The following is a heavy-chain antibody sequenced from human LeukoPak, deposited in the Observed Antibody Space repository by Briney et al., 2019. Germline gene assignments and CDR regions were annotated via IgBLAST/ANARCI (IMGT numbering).Heavy chain of an antibody. J-gene: IGHJ4*02. V-gene: IGHV4-61*02. D-gene: IGHD6-19*01. CDR3: ARASSGWYGLFDY. Sequence: SETLSLTCTVSGGSISSGSYYWSWIRQPAGKGLEWIGRIYTSGSTNYNPSLKGRVTISVDTSKNQFSLKLRSVTAADTAVYYCARASSGWYGLFDYWGQGTLVTVSS. CDR2: IYTSGST. CDR1: GGSISSGSYY.